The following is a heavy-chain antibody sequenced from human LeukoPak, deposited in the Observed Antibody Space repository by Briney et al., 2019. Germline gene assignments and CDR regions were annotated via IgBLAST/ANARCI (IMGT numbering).Heavy chain of an antibody. CDR1: GFTFSSYA. CDR2: ISYDGSNK. J-gene: IGHJ4*02. Sequence: QPGGSLRLSCAASGFTFSSYAMHWVRQAPGKGLEWVAVISYDGSNKYYADSVKGRFTISRDNSKNTLYLQMNSLRAEDTAVYYCARADGSGSYYRSPPEYWGQGTLVTVSS. D-gene: IGHD3-10*01. CDR3: ARADGSGSYYRSPPEY. V-gene: IGHV3-30-3*01.